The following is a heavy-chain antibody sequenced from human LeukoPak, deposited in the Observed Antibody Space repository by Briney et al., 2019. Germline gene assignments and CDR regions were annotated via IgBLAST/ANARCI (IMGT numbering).Heavy chain of an antibody. Sequence: PGGSLRLSCAASVFTFSNYAMSWVRQAPGQGLEWVSVISGSGGVTSYADSARGRFTISRDIYKNTVYLQMNSLRADDTAVYYCAKGPAVHDAFDLWGQGTMVTVSS. CDR2: ISGSGGVT. CDR1: VFTFSNYA. V-gene: IGHV3-23*01. CDR3: AKGPAVHDAFDL. J-gene: IGHJ3*01.